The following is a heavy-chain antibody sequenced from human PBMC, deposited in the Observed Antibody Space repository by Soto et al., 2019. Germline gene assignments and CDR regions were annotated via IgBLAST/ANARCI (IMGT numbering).Heavy chain of an antibody. CDR2: TFYRSKWYN. CDR3: AGESVRQQLAYYFDY. D-gene: IGHD6-13*01. J-gene: IGHJ4*02. CDR1: GDSVSSNSAA. Sequence: SQTLSLTCAISGDSVSSNSAAWNWIRQSPSRGLEWLGRTFYRSKWYNDYAVSVKSRITINPDTSKNQFSLQLNSVTPEDTAVYYCAGESVRQQLAYYFDYWAQGTLVTVSS. V-gene: IGHV6-1*01.